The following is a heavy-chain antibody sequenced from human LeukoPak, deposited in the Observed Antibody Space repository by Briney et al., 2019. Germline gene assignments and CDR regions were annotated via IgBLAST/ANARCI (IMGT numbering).Heavy chain of an antibody. V-gene: IGHV5-10-1*01. Sequence: GESLKISCKGSGYSLTSYWISWVRPMPGKGLEWMGRIDPSDSYTNFSPSFQGHVTISADKSISTAYLQWSSLKASDTAMYYCARQFAAGTGWFDPWGQGTLVTVSS. CDR2: IDPSDSYT. D-gene: IGHD6-13*01. CDR3: ARQFAAGTGWFDP. CDR1: GYSLTSYW. J-gene: IGHJ5*02.